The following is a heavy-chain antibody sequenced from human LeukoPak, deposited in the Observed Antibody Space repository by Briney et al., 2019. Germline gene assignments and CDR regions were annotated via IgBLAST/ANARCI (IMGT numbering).Heavy chain of an antibody. CDR3: ARDREGSRPNFDY. D-gene: IGHD1-26*01. J-gene: IGHJ4*02. V-gene: IGHV3-7*01. CDR1: GFTFSTFW. Sequence: PGGSLRLSCAASGFTFSTFWMSWVRQAPGKGLEWVANINQDGSEKYYVDSVKGRFTISRDNAKNSLYLQMNSLRAEDTAVYYCARDREGSRPNFDYWGQGTLVTVSS. CDR2: INQDGSEK.